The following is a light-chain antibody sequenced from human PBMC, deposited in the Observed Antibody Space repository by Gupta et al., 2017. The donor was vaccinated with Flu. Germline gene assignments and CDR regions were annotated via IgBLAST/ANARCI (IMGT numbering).Light chain of an antibody. CDR3: HQSNTLPNT. CDR1: QSIGSS. CDR2: SAS. Sequence: EIVLTQSPDFQSVTPNEKVTITCRASQSIGSSLHWYQQKPDQSPKLLIKSASQSFSGVPSRFSGSGSGTDFTLTINGLEPEDAATYYCHQSNTLPNTFGQGTKLEIK. J-gene: IGKJ2*01. V-gene: IGKV6-21*01.